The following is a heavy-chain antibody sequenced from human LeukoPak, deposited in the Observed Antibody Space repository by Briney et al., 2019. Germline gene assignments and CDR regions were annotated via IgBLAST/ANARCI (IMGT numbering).Heavy chain of an antibody. Sequence: ASVKVSCKASGYTFSGYYMHWVRQAPGQGLEWVGWINPNSGGTNYAQKFQGRVTMTRDMSTSTVYMELSSLRSEDTAVYYCAREYSSSSLDYWGQGTLVTVSS. J-gene: IGHJ4*02. CDR1: GYTFSGYY. V-gene: IGHV1-2*02. D-gene: IGHD6-6*01. CDR2: INPNSGGT. CDR3: AREYSSSSLDY.